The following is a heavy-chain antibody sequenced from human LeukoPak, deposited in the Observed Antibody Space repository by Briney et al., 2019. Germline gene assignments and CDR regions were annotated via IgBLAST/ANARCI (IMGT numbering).Heavy chain of an antibody. Sequence: GASVKVSCKASGYTFTSYYMHWVRQAPGQGLEWMGIINPSGGSTSYAQKFQGRVTMTRDTSTSTAYMELRSLRSDDTAVYYCARDPLTYYYDSSGPEEYWGQGTLVTVSS. CDR2: INPSGGST. J-gene: IGHJ4*02. CDR3: ARDPLTYYYDSSGPEEY. V-gene: IGHV1-46*01. D-gene: IGHD3-22*01. CDR1: GYTFTSYY.